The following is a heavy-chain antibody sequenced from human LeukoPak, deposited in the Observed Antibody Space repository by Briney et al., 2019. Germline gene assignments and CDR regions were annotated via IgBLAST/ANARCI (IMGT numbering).Heavy chain of an antibody. J-gene: IGHJ6*03. V-gene: IGHV1-2*02. D-gene: IGHD5-24*01. CDR2: INPKTGDT. Sequence: ASVKVSCKASGYTFTGHYIYGVRQAPGQGLEWMGWINPKTGDTDSVQRFQGRVSMTRDPSLNTTFMDLSRLRSDDTAVYYCARAASHYNFRDNYYFLDVWGGGTTVTVSS. CDR1: GYTFTGHY. CDR3: ARAASHYNFRDNYYFLDV.